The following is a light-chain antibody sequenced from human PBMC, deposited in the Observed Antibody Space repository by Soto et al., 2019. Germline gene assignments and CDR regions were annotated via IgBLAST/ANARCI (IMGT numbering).Light chain of an antibody. V-gene: IGLV1-51*01. Sequence: QSVLTQPPSVSAAPGQTVTISCSGSSSNIGNNYLSWYQQLPGTAPKLLIYDNNKRPSGIPDRFSGSKSGTSATLGITGLRTGDEADYYCGTWDSSLSAVVFGGGTQRTVL. CDR1: SSNIGNNY. J-gene: IGLJ2*01. CDR3: GTWDSSLSAVV. CDR2: DNN.